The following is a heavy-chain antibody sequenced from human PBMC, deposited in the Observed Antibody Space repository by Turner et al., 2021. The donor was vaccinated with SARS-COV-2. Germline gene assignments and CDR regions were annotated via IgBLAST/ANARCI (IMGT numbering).Heavy chain of an antibody. CDR2: IVPMFGLA. CDR3: AREVMTHLPAFGS. D-gene: IGHD3-16*01. V-gene: IGHV1-69*01. J-gene: IGHJ4*02. CDR1: GGNFNNYA. Sequence: QVQLVQSGAEVKKPGSSVKVSCKASGGNFNNYAVHWLRQAPGQGLEWMGDIVPMFGLANYAKKFRDRATITADASTATVFMELSGLRSEDTAIYYCAREVMTHLPAFGSWGQGALVTVSS.